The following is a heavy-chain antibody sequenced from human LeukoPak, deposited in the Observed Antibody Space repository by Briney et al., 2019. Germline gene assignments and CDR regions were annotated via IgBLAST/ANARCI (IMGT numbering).Heavy chain of an antibody. CDR3: AREDPGIVDYFDY. V-gene: IGHV3-30*04. J-gene: IGHJ4*02. Sequence: GGSLRLSCAASGFTFSSYAMHWVRQAPGKGLEWVAVISYDGSNKYYADSVKGRFTISRDNSKNTLYLQMNSLRAEDTAVYYCAREDPGIVDYFDYWGQGTLVTVSS. CDR2: ISYDGSNK. D-gene: IGHD2-15*01. CDR1: GFTFSSYA.